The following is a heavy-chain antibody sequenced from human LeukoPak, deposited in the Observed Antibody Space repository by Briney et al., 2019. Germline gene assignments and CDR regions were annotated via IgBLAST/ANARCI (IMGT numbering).Heavy chain of an antibody. D-gene: IGHD6-13*01. J-gene: IGHJ4*02. CDR2: IIPIFGTA. CDR3: ATAPSIAAAMPYFDY. V-gene: IGHV1-69*01. Sequence: ASVKVSCKASGGTFSSYAISWVRQAPGQGLEWMGGIIPIFGTANYAQKFQGRVTITADESTSTAYMELSSLRSEDTAVYYCATAPSIAAAMPYFDYWGQGTLVTVSS. CDR1: GGTFSSYA.